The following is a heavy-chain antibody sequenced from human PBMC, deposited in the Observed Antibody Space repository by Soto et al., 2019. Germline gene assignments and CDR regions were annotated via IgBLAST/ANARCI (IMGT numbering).Heavy chain of an antibody. CDR1: GFTVSDNY. Sequence: EVQLVESGGGLVQPGGSLRLSCAASGFTVSDNYMNWVRQAPGKGLEWVAGIYRGTTYYADSVKGRFTIARDNSKNTLYLQTSGLRPEDRAVYYCGRDVYRRDYDSTGYSFDYWGQGTVVAVSS. CDR2: IYRGTT. J-gene: IGHJ4*02. D-gene: IGHD3-22*01. V-gene: IGHV3-66*01. CDR3: GRDVYRRDYDSTGYSFDY.